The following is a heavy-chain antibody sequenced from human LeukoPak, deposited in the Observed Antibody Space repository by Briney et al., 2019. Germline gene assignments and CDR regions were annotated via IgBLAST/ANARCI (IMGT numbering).Heavy chain of an antibody. CDR2: FSSGGSA. V-gene: IGHV4-39*07. D-gene: IGHD1-7*01. CDR1: GGSISSSSYY. J-gene: IGHJ4*02. CDR3: ARKQTGTMYDV. Sequence: SETLSHTCIVPGGSISSSSYYWAWIRQSPGKGLEWIGTFSSGGSAYYNPSLTSRVSISKDTSGNQFSLRLYSVTAADTAVYYCARKQTGTMYDVWGQGTQVTVSS.